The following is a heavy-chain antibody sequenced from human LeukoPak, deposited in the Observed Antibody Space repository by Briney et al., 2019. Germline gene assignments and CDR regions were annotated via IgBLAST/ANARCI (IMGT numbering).Heavy chain of an antibody. J-gene: IGHJ4*02. D-gene: IGHD3-10*01. CDR3: ARSGGSGSHDEYYFDY. V-gene: IGHV3-9*03. CDR1: GFTFDDYA. CDR2: ITWNSDNI. Sequence: PGGSLRLSCAASGFTFDDYAMHWVRQAPGKGLEWVSGITWNSDNIEYADSVKGRFTISRDNSKNTLYLQMGSLRAEDMAVYYCARSGGSGSHDEYYFDYWGQGTLVTVSS.